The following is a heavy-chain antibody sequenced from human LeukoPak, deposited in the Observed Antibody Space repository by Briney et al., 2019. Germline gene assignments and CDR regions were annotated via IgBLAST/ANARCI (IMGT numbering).Heavy chain of an antibody. J-gene: IGHJ4*02. D-gene: IGHD2-8*01. Sequence: PGGSLRLSCAASGFTFSSYAMHWVRQAPGKGLEWVAVISYDGSNKYYADSVKGRFTISRDNSKNTLYLQMNSLRAEDTAVYYCARDGAFGYCTNGVCYTPFDYWGQGTLVTVSS. CDR3: ARDGAFGYCTNGVCYTPFDY. V-gene: IGHV3-30-3*01. CDR2: ISYDGSNK. CDR1: GFTFSSYA.